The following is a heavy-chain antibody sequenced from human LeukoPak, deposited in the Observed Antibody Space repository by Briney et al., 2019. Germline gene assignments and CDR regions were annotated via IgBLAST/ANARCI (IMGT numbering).Heavy chain of an antibody. V-gene: IGHV4-59*01. CDR2: IYDSEST. CDR1: GGSISTYY. CDR3: ARGKGDNMVRGLIIGPYYYGMDV. D-gene: IGHD3-10*01. J-gene: IGHJ6*02. Sequence: SETLSLTCNVSGGSISTYYWTWIRQPPGKGLEWIGYIYDSESTNYNPSLKSRITISVDTSKKKFSLKLSSVTAADTAVYYCARGKGDNMVRGLIIGPYYYGMDVWGQGTTVTVSS.